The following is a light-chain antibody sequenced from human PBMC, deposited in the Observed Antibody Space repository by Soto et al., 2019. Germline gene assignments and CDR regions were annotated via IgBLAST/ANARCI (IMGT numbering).Light chain of an antibody. CDR3: SSYTSSSTYV. J-gene: IGLJ1*01. CDR2: EVS. V-gene: IGLV2-14*01. Sequence: QSALTQPASVSGSPGQSITISCTGTSSDDGRNNYVSWYQQHPGKAPKLMIYEVSNRPSGVSNRFSGSKSGNTASLTISGLQAEDEADYYCSSYTSSSTYVFGTGTKVTVL. CDR1: SSDDGRNNY.